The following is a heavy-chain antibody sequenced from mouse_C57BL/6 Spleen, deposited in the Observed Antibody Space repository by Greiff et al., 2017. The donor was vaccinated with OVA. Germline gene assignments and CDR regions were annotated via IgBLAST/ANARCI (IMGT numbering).Heavy chain of an antibody. Sequence: VQLQQSGPGLVKPSQSLSLTCSVTGYSITSGYYWNWIRQFPGNKLEWMGYISYDGSNNYNPSLKNRISITRDTSKNQFFLKLNSVTTEDTATYYCAREGDGSSPTWFAYWGQGTLVTVSA. CDR1: GYSITSGYY. D-gene: IGHD1-1*01. V-gene: IGHV3-6*01. CDR2: ISYDGSN. CDR3: AREGDGSSPTWFAY. J-gene: IGHJ3*01.